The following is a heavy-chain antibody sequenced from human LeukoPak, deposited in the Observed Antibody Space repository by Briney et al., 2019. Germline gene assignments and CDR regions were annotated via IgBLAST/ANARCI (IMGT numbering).Heavy chain of an antibody. CDR1: GFTFSSYA. CDR2: ISYDGSNK. J-gene: IGHJ4*02. V-gene: IGHV3-30*04. Sequence: GGSLRLSCAASGFTFSSYAMHWVRQAPGKGLEWVAVISYDGSNKYYADSVKGRFTISRDNSKNTLYLQMNSLRAEDTAVYYCAKDDWLPDYWGQGTLVTVSS. CDR3: AKDDWLPDY. D-gene: IGHD3-9*01.